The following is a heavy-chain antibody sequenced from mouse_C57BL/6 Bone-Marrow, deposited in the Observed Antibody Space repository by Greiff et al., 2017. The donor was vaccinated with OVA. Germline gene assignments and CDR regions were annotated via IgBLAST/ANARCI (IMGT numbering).Heavy chain of an antibody. J-gene: IGHJ3*01. CDR1: GYTFSSSW. D-gene: IGHD3-1*01. Sequence: VQLLESGPELVKPGASVKISCKASGYTFSSSWMHWVKQRPGKGLEWIGRIYPGDGDTNYNGKFKGKATMTADKSSSTAYMQLSSLTSEDAAVYYCAGQGDRAIAWCAYWGQGTLVTVSA. CDR3: AGQGDRAIAWCAY. CDR2: IYPGDGDT. V-gene: IGHV1-82*01.